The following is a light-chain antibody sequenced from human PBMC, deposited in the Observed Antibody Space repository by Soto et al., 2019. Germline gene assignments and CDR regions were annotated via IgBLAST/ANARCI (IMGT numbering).Light chain of an antibody. V-gene: IGKV3-15*01. CDR3: QQYNNWPQT. CDR1: QSVSSK. CDR2: GAS. J-gene: IGKJ2*01. Sequence: EIVMTQSPVTLSVSPGERATLSCRASQSVSSKLAWYQQKPGQAPRLLIYGASTRATGIPARFSGSGSGTEFTLSISRRQSEDFAVYYCQQYNNWPQTFGQGTKLEIK.